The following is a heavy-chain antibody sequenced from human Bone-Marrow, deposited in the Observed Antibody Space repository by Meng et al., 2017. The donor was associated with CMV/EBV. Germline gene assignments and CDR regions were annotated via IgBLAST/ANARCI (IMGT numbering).Heavy chain of an antibody. V-gene: IGHV3-21*01. J-gene: IGHJ4*02. Sequence: GESLKISCAASGFTFHDYGMSWVRQAPGKGLEWVSSISSSSSYIYYADSVKGRFTISRDNAKNSLYLQMNSLRAEDTAVYYCARSHPRSWHYWGQGTLVTVSS. CDR1: GFTFHDYG. CDR3: ARSHPRSWHY. CDR2: ISSSSSYI. D-gene: IGHD6-13*01.